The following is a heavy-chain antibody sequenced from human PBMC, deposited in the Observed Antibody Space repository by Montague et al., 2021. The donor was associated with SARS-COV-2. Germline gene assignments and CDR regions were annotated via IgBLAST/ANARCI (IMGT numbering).Heavy chain of an antibody. D-gene: IGHD6-6*01. J-gene: IGHJ4*02. CDR3: AGGPVGVAARLRYYFDQ. V-gene: IGHV4-34*01. Sequence: SETLSLTCAVYGGSLSGDHWSWIRQPPGKGPEWIGEVNHSGHTXXXVSXXXRVTMSVDTSKSQFSLKVRSVTAADTAVYYCAGGPVGVAARLRYYFDQWGQGTLVTVSS. CDR1: GGSLSGDH. CDR2: VNHSGHT.